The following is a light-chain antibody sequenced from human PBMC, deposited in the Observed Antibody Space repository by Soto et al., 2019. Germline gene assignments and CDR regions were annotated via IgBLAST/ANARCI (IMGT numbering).Light chain of an antibody. CDR2: GAS. CDR1: QSVSSSY. V-gene: IGKV3-20*01. Sequence: EIVLTQSPGTLSLSPGERAKLSCRASQSVSSSYLAWYQQKPGQAPRLLIYGASSRATGIPDRFSGSGSGTDFTLTISRLEPEDFAVYYCQQYGSSPLTFGPGTKVDIK. CDR3: QQYGSSPLT. J-gene: IGKJ3*01.